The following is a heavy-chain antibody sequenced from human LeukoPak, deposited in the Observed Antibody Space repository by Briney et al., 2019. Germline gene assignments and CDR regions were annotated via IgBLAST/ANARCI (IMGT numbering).Heavy chain of an antibody. V-gene: IGHV4-34*01. CDR2: ISHRGRT. J-gene: IGHJ4*02. CDR1: GASVSGYY. CDR3: ARIPLYFLEPFDY. D-gene: IGHD3-3*01. Sequence: TSETLSLTCAVYGASVSGYYWSWIRQPPGKGLEWIGEISHRGRTHYNPSLKGRVTMSVDTSKNQFALEVDSVTAADTAVYYCARIPLYFLEPFDYWGQGILVTVSS.